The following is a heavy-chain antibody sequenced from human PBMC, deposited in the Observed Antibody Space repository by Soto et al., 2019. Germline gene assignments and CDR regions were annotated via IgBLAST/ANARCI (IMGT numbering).Heavy chain of an antibody. CDR2: IHNGGST. CDR3: ATRFYTSGVLFDY. CDR1: GGSISDHY. D-gene: IGHD2-2*02. V-gene: IGHV4-59*11. J-gene: IGHJ4*02. Sequence: SDTLSLTSTVSGGSISDHYYMWIRHSPGKGMEYIGYIHNGGSTNYNPSLKSRVIISVDTSKNQFSLKLTSVTAADTAVYYRATRFYTSGVLFDYWGKGTPVP.